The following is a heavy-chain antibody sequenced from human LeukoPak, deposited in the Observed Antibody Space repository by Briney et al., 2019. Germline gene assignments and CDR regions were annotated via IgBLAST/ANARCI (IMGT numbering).Heavy chain of an antibody. CDR2: IYYSGST. J-gene: IGHJ3*02. CDR3: ARHDRGYYDSSGYYYSSPSALDI. CDR1: GGSISSYY. Sequence: SETLSLTCTVSGGSISSYYWSWIRQPPGKGLEWIGYIYYSGSTNYNPSLKSRVTISVDTSKNQFSLKLSSVTAADTAVYYCARHDRGYYDSSGYYYSSPSALDIWGQGTMVTVSS. V-gene: IGHV4-59*08. D-gene: IGHD3-22*01.